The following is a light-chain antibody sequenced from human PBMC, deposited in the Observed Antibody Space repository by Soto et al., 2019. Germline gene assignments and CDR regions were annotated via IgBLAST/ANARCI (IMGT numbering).Light chain of an antibody. Sequence: QSALTQSASVSGSPGQSITISCTGTSSDVGSYNLVSWYQEHPGKAPKLMIYESSKRPSGVSHRFSGSKSGNTASLTISGLQAEDEADYYCCSYAGSSTYVFGTGTKLTVL. V-gene: IGLV2-23*01. J-gene: IGLJ1*01. CDR2: ESS. CDR3: CSYAGSSTYV. CDR1: SSDVGSYNL.